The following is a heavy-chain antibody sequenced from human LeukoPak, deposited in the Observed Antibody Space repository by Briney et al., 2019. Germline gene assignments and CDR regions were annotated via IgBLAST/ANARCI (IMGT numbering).Heavy chain of an antibody. CDR2: ISAYNGNT. CDR3: ARAESDYDIAL. Sequence: ASVKVSCKASGYTFTSYGISWVRQAPGQGLEWMGWISAYNGNTNYAQKFQGRVTMTRDTSISTAYMELSRLRSDDTAVYYCARAESDYDIALWGQGTLVTVSS. D-gene: IGHD3-9*01. J-gene: IGHJ4*02. CDR1: GYTFTSYG. V-gene: IGHV1-18*01.